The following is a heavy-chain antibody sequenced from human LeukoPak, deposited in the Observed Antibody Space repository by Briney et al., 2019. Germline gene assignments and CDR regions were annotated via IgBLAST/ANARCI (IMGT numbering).Heavy chain of an antibody. J-gene: IGHJ3*02. CDR1: GVTLSNYG. Sequence: GGSVRHSCAASGVTLSNYGMHWVRQAPGKGLEWVAFIGYNGRSKYYGDSVKGRFTISRDNSKSTLYLQMNSLRGEDTAVYYCAREGTNAFDIWGQGTMVTVSS. CDR2: IGYNGRSK. V-gene: IGHV3-30*02. CDR3: AREGTNAFDI. D-gene: IGHD1-7*01.